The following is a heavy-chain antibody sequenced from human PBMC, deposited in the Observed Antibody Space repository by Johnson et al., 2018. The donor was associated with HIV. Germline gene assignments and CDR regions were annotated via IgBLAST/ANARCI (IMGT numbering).Heavy chain of an antibody. V-gene: IGHV3-30*02. CDR3: ARSGVVGATSAVDAFDI. J-gene: IGHJ3*02. D-gene: IGHD1-26*01. Sequence: QVQLVESGGGVVQPGRSLRLSCAASGFTFSSYGMFWVRQAPGKGLEWVAFIRYDGSNKYYADSVKGRFTISRDNSKNTLYLQMNSLRAEDTAVYYGARSGVVGATSAVDAFDIWGEGKMVTVSS. CDR2: IRYDGSNK. CDR1: GFTFSSYG.